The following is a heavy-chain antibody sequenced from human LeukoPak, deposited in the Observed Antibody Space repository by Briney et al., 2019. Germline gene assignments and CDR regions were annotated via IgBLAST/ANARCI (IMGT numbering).Heavy chain of an antibody. D-gene: IGHD5-18*01. V-gene: IGHV3-74*01. CDR1: GFTFSSYW. CDR2: IKSDGSTT. CDR3: ARVVDTHFDY. J-gene: IGHJ4*02. Sequence: GGSLRLSCAASGFTFSSYWMHWVRHAPGKGLVWVSRIKSDGSTTTYADSVKGRFTISRDNAKHTLYLQMNSLRAEDTAVYYCARVVDTHFDYWGQGTLVTVSS.